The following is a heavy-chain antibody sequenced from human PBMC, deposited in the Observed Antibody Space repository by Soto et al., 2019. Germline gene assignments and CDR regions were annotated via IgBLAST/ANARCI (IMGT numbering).Heavy chain of an antibody. D-gene: IGHD6-6*01. CDR2: ISSRSYTI. CDR3: ARGGSSSDNGMDV. Sequence: EVQLVESGGGLVQPGGSLRLSCAASGFSFSTYSMNWVRQAPGKGLEWVSYISSRSYTIYYVDSVKGRFTISRDNAKKSLYLQMNSLSDEDPAVYYCARGGSSSDNGMDVWGQGTTVTVSS. V-gene: IGHV3-48*02. CDR1: GFSFSTYS. J-gene: IGHJ6*01.